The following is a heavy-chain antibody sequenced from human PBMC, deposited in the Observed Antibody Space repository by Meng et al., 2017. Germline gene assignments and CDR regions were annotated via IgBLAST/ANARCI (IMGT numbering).Heavy chain of an antibody. D-gene: IGHD5-12*01. CDR3: ARGRSIVATRAAWFDP. V-gene: IGHV4-34*01. CDR1: GGSFSGYY. Sequence: QVQPRQVGAGLFKASGTLSLSCAVYGGSFSGYYWSWIRQPPGKGLEWIGEINHSGSTNYNPSLKSRVTISVDTSKNQFSLKLSSVTAADTAVYYCARGRSIVATRAAWFDPWGQGTLVTVSS. J-gene: IGHJ5*02. CDR2: INHSGST.